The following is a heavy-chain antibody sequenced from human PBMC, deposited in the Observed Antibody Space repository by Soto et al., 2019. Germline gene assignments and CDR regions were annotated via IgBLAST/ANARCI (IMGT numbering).Heavy chain of an antibody. CDR1: GFSFNTYA. Sequence: GGSLRLSCAASGFSFNTYALTWVRQAPGKGLEWVSSVSGSGSTTYYADSVKGRFTISRDNSKKTVYLQMNSLRAEDTALYYCATYSGNYERYGVYYGMDVWGQGTTVTVSS. J-gene: IGHJ6*02. CDR3: ATYSGNYERYGVYYGMDV. V-gene: IGHV3-23*01. CDR2: VSGSGSTT. D-gene: IGHD1-26*01.